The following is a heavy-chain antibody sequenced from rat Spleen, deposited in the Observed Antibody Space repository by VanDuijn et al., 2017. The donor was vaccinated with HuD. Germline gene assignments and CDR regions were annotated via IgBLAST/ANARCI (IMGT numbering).Heavy chain of an antibody. CDR3: ARGGFFRY. Sequence: EVQLVESGGGLVQPGRSLKLSCAASGFTFSNYDMAWVRQAPTKGLEWVASISTAGGNTFYRGSVRGRFTISRDNTKNTQYLQMDSLRSEETATYYCARGGFFRYWGQGVMVTVSS. J-gene: IGHJ2*01. CDR1: GFTFSNYD. CDR2: ISTAGGNT. V-gene: IGHV5S13*01. D-gene: IGHD1-6*01.